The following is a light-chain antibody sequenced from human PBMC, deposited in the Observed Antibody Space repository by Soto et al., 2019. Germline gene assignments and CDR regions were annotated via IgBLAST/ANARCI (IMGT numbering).Light chain of an antibody. CDR1: QAISNW. V-gene: IGKV1D-12*01. J-gene: IGKJ1*01. Sequence: DIQMTQSPSSVSASVGDRVTITWRASQAISNWLAWYQQKPGKGPKLLIYAASNLQTGVPSRFSGSGSVTDFTLTISSLHPEHFATYCCQQANSSPRTFGQGTTVEI. CDR3: QQANSSPRT. CDR2: AAS.